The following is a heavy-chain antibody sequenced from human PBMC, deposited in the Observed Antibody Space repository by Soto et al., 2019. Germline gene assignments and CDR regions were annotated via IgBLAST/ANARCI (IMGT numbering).Heavy chain of an antibody. Sequence: EVQLLETGGGLVQPGGSLRLSCTASGFIFSTYAMNWVRQAPGKGLEWVSAISNSGGSTYYPESVRGRFTISRDNSINTLYLQMSSLRTEDTAVYYYAHPRGYGVFDAVDIWGQGTMVTVSS. V-gene: IGHV3-23*01. J-gene: IGHJ3*02. CDR3: AHPRGYGVFDAVDI. CDR2: ISNSGGST. CDR1: GFIFSTYA. D-gene: IGHD4-17*01.